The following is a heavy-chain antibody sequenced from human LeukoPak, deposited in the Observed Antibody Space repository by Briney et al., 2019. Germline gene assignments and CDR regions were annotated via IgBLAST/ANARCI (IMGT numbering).Heavy chain of an antibody. CDR2: INSDGSST. D-gene: IGHD6-6*01. J-gene: IGHJ4*02. CDR3: ARGYGSSRGWY. V-gene: IGHV3-74*01. CDR1: GFTVSSNY. Sequence: PGGSLRLSCAASGFTVSSNYMSWVRQAPGKGLVWVSRINSDGSSTSYADSVKGRFTISRDNAKNTLYLQMNSLRAEDTAVYYCARGYGSSRGWYWGQGTLVTVSS.